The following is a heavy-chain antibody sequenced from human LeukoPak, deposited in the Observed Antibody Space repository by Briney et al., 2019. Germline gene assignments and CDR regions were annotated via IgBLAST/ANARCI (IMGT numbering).Heavy chain of an antibody. D-gene: IGHD6-13*01. CDR3: ARAITAAASIPFDY. CDR1: GGSFSGYY. Sequence: SETLSLTCAVYGGSFSGYYWSWIRQPPGKGLEWIGYIYHSGNTYYNPSLKSRVTISVARSKNQFSLKLTSVTAADTAVYYCARAITAAASIPFDYWGQGSLVTVSS. V-gene: IGHV4-34*01. CDR2: IYHSGNT. J-gene: IGHJ4*02.